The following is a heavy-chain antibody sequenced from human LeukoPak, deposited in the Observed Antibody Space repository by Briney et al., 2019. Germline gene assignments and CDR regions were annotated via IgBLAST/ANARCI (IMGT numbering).Heavy chain of an antibody. V-gene: IGHV1-46*01. CDR2: INPSGGST. J-gene: IGHJ4*02. CDR1: GYTFTSHY. CDR3: ARDLSSVDIVATSSLDY. D-gene: IGHD5-12*01. Sequence: ASVKVSCKASGYTFTSHYMHWVRQAPEQGLEWMGIINPSGGSTSYAQKFQGRVTMTRDMSTSTVYMELSSLRSEDTAVYYCARDLSSVDIVATSSLDYWGQGTLVTVSS.